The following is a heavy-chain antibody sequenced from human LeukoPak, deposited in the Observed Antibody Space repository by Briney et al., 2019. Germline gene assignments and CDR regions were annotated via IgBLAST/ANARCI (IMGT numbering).Heavy chain of an antibody. CDR1: GFTFSSYS. V-gene: IGHV3-7*01. D-gene: IGHD3-22*01. CDR2: IKQDGSEK. J-gene: IGHJ6*02. Sequence: GGSLRLSCAASGFTFSSYSMNWVRQAPGKGLEWVANIKQDGSEKYYVDSVKGRFTISRDNAKNSLYLQMNSLRAEDTAVYYCARVGAYYYDSSGYYPPYYYYGMDVWGQGTTVTVSS. CDR3: ARVGAYYYDSSGYYPPYYYYGMDV.